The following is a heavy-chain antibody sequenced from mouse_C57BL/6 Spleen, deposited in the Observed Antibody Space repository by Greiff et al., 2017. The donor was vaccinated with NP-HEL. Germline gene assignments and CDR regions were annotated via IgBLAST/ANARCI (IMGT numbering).Heavy chain of an antibody. CDR1: GYTFTSYD. CDR3: ARSTAYYYGSSQAWFAY. D-gene: IGHD1-1*01. V-gene: IGHV1-85*01. CDR2: IYPRDGST. Sequence: QVQLQQSGPELVKPGASVKLSCKASGYTFTSYDINWVKQRPGQGLEWIGWIYPRDGSTKYNEKFKGKATLTVDTYSSTAYMELHSLTSEDSAVYFCARSTAYYYGSSQAWFAYWGQGTLVTVSA. J-gene: IGHJ3*01.